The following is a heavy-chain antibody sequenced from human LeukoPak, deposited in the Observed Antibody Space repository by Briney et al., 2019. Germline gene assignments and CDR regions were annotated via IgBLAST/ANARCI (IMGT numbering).Heavy chain of an antibody. CDR1: GGPFSGYY. D-gene: IGHD1-26*01. J-gene: IGHJ4*02. V-gene: IGHV4-34*01. CDR3: ARGLEWELLFDY. Sequence: MASETLSLTCAVYGGPFSGYYWSWIRQPPGKGPEWIGEINHSGSTNYNPSLKSRVTISVDTSKNQFSLKLSSVTAADTAVYYCARGLEWELLFDYWGQGTLVTVSS. CDR2: INHSGST.